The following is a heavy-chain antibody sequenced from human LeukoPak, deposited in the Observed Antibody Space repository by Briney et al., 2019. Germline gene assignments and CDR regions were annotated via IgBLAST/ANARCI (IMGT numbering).Heavy chain of an antibody. Sequence: GESLKISCKGSGYKFSTYWIGWVRQMPGKGLEWIGIIHPGNSDTTYSPSFEGQATISADKSINTAYLQWSSLRASDTAMYYCARHSISQGYSGWDAFDIWGQGTMVTVSS. CDR1: GYKFSTYW. CDR2: IHPGNSDT. CDR3: ARHSISQGYSGWDAFDI. D-gene: IGHD5-12*01. V-gene: IGHV5-51*01. J-gene: IGHJ3*02.